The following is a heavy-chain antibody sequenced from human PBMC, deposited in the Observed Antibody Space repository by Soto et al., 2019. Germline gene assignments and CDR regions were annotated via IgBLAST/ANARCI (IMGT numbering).Heavy chain of an antibody. J-gene: IGHJ5*02. CDR1: GLTFSNAW. Sequence: EVQLVESGGGLVKPGGSLRLSCAASGLTFSNAWMSWVRQAPGKGLEWVGRVKSKTDSETTNYAAPVKGRFTISRDDSENTLYLQMNSLKTEDTAVYYWTTNVGQSSLWVGSWGQGTLFTVSS. D-gene: IGHD3-16*01. CDR3: TTNVGQSSLWVGS. CDR2: VKSKTDSETT. V-gene: IGHV3-15*01.